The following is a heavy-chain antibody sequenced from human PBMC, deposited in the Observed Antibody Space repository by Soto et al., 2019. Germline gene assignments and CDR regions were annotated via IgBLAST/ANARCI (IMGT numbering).Heavy chain of an antibody. V-gene: IGHV1-18*01. CDR1: GGTFSSYA. J-gene: IGHJ4*02. CDR2: ISTYNGNT. Sequence: QVQLVQSGAEVKKPGSSVKVSCKASGGTFSSYAISWVRQAPGQGLEWMGGISTYNGNTNYEQKLQGRVTMTTDTLTSTAYMELRSLRSDDTAVYYCARRGAYCSGGTCYHFDYWGQGTLVTVSS. CDR3: ARRGAYCSGGTCYHFDY. D-gene: IGHD2-15*01.